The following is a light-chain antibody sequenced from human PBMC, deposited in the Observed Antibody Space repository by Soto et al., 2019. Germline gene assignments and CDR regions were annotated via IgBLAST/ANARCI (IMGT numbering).Light chain of an antibody. CDR1: SSDVGGYNY. CDR3: CSYAGSYTYV. V-gene: IGLV2-11*01. J-gene: IGLJ1*01. CDR2: DVS. Sequence: QSVLTQPRSVSGSPGQSVTISCTGTSSDVGGYNYVSWYQQHPGNAPQLMIYDVSQRPSGVPDRFSGSKSGTAASLTSSGLQAEDEDDYYCCSYAGSYTYVFGTGTKLTVL.